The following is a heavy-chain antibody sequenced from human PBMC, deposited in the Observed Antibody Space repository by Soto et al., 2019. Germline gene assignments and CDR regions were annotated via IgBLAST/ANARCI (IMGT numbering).Heavy chain of an antibody. CDR2: ISAYNGNT. CDR1: GYTFTSYG. D-gene: IGHD1-26*01. Sequence: ASVKVSCKASGYTFTSYGISWVRQAPGQGLEWMGWISAYNGNTNYAQKLQGRVTMTTDTSTSTAYMELRSLRSDDTAVYYCARWDGLWRSPKSYLFDTWGQGTLVTVSS. J-gene: IGHJ5*02. CDR3: ARWDGLWRSPKSYLFDT. V-gene: IGHV1-18*01.